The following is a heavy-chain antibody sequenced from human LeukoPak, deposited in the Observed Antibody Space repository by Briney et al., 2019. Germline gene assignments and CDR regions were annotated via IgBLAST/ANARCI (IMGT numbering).Heavy chain of an antibody. J-gene: IGHJ3*02. CDR2: INPNSGGT. CDR1: GYTFTGYY. Sequence: ASVKGSCKASGYTFTGYYMHWVRQAPGQGLEWMGWINPNSGGTNYAQKIQGWVTMTRDTSISTAYMEMSRLRSDDTAVYYCARGGELRYFDWLLSGAFDIWGQGTMVTVSS. V-gene: IGHV1-2*04. D-gene: IGHD3-9*01. CDR3: ARGGELRYFDWLLSGAFDI.